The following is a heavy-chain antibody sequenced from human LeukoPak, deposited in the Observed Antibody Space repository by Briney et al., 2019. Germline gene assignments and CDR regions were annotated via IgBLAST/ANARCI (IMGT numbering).Heavy chain of an antibody. D-gene: IGHD3/OR15-3a*01. CDR3: AKDSRWVDLHFDL. CDR1: GLTVRELA. Sequence: PGRSVTPSCVPSGLTVRELALTSARQAPGEGLELVSAIIGGGDGTWDADSVKGRFSISRDNSKNTLYLQMNSLRVDDTAVYYCAKDSRWVDLHFDLWGQGTLVSVSS. V-gene: IGHV3-23*01. CDR2: IIGGGDGT. J-gene: IGHJ4*02.